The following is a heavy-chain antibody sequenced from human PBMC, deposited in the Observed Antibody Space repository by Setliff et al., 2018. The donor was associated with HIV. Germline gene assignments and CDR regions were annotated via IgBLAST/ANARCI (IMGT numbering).Heavy chain of an antibody. V-gene: IGHV4-38-2*02. CDR1: GDSISSDFY. Sequence: LSETLSLTCTVSGDSISSDFYWGWIRQPPGKGLEWIASIYHSGNTYYMPSLQSRVTISVDMSKNQFSLKLNSVTAADTAVYYCARGEACGGGCHYAFELWGRGTMVTVSS. CDR2: IYHSGNT. CDR3: ARGEACGGGCHYAFEL. J-gene: IGHJ3*01. D-gene: IGHD2-21*02.